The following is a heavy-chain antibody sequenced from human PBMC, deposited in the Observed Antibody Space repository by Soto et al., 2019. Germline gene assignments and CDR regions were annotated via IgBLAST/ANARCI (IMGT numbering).Heavy chain of an antibody. CDR3: ARDRRTGTRFDP. J-gene: IGHJ5*02. Sequence: SETLSLTCAVHGGSFSGYYWSWIRQPPGKGLEWIGEVNHSGSTNYNPSLKSRVTISVDTSKNQFSLKLSSVTAADTAVYYCARDRRTGTRFDPWGQGTLVTVSS. CDR1: GGSFSGYY. CDR2: VNHSGST. D-gene: IGHD1-1*01. V-gene: IGHV4-34*01.